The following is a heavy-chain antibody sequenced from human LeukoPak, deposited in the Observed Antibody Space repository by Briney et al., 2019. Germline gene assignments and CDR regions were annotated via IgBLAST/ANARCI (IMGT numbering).Heavy chain of an antibody. CDR3: ARGERSSGIYYFVY. J-gene: IGHJ4*02. V-gene: IGHV4-59*01. D-gene: IGHD6-6*01. CDR2: IYYSGST. Sequence: PSETLSLTCTVSGGSISNSYWSWIRQPPGKGLEWIGYIYYSGSTNYNPSLKSRVTISVDTSKNQFSLKLSSVTAADTAVYYCARGERSSGIYYFVYWGQGTLVTVSS. CDR1: GGSISNSY.